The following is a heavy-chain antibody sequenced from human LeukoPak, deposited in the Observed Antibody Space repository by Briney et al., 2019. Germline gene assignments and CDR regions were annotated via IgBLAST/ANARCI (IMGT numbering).Heavy chain of an antibody. J-gene: IGHJ3*02. CDR3: ARAAPDYPDTSGYFQDDAFDI. CDR2: ISESGGST. CDR1: GFSFSSYA. Sequence: GGSLRLSCAASGFSFSSYAMSWVRQAPGKGLEWVSVISESGGSTYYADSVKGRFTVSRDNSKNTLSLQMNSLRAEDTAVYYCARAAPDYPDTSGYFQDDAFDIWGQGTRVTVSS. D-gene: IGHD3-22*01. V-gene: IGHV3-23*01.